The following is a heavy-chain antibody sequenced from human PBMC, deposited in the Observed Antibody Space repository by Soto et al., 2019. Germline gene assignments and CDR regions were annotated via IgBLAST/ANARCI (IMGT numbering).Heavy chain of an antibody. V-gene: IGHV1-69*01. J-gene: IGHJ6*02. CDR1: GGTFSSYA. D-gene: IGHD2-2*01. Sequence: QVQLVQSGAEVKKPGSSVKVSCKASGGTFSSYAISWVRQAPGQGLEWMGGIIPISDTTNYAQKFLGRVKITADESTSTAYMELSSLRSEDKAVYYCARSQGSSTSLEIYYYYYYGMDVWGQGTTVTVSS. CDR3: ARSQGSSTSLEIYYYYYYGMDV. CDR2: IIPISDTT.